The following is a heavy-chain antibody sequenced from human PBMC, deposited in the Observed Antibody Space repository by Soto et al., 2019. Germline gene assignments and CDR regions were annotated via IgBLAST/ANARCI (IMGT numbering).Heavy chain of an antibody. D-gene: IGHD2-21*01. CDR1: GGSLSSCNW. J-gene: IGHJ5*02. CDR2: ISRYGST. CDR3: SGGGRPGQIDWFDP. Sequence: QVQLQESGPRLVKPSGTLSLTCAVYGGSLSSCNWWSWVRQPPGKGLEWIGEISRYGSTSYNPSLKRRVTIAVAKAKNQISLKMTSLTAADTAVYLCSGGGRPGQIDWFDPRGQGILVTVSS. V-gene: IGHV4-4*02.